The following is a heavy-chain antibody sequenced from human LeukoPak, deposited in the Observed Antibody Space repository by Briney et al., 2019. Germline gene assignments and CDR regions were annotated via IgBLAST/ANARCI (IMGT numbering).Heavy chain of an antibody. CDR1: GFTFSSYG. D-gene: IGHD4-23*01. CDR3: AKEKPAVVTLYYFDY. V-gene: IGHV3-30*18. J-gene: IGHJ4*02. Sequence: PGGSLRLSCAASGFTFSSYGMHWVRQAPGKGLEWVAVISYDGSNKYYADSVKGRFTISRDNSKNTLYLQTNSLRAEDTAVYYCAKEKPAVVTLYYFDYWGQGTLVTVSS. CDR2: ISYDGSNK.